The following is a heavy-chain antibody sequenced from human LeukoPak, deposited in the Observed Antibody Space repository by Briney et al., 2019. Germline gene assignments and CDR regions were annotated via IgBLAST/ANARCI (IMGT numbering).Heavy chain of an antibody. CDR2: ISSSGSYI. CDR1: GFTFSSYT. CDR3: VRPGYSGYIIGYYFDY. V-gene: IGHV3-21*06. Sequence: GGSLRLSCAAFGFTFSSYTMNWVRQAPGKGLEWVSSISSSGSYIYYADSLKGRFTISRDNAKNSLYLQMNSLRAEDTAVYYCVRPGYSGYIIGYYFDYWGQGSLVTVSS. J-gene: IGHJ4*02. D-gene: IGHD5-12*01.